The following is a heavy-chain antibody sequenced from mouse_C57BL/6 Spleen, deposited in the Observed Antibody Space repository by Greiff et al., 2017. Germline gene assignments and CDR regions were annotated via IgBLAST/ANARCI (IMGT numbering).Heavy chain of an antibody. CDR1: GYTFTDYY. J-gene: IGHJ3*01. D-gene: IGHD1-1*01. CDR2: INPNNGGT. CDR3: AREGDYGSPWFAY. Sequence: EVKLQQSGHELVKPGASVKISCKASGYTFTDYYMNWVKQSHGKSLEWIGDINPNNGGTSYNQKFKGKATLTVDKSSSTAYMALRSLTSEDSAVYYCAREGDYGSPWFAYWGQGTLVTVSA. V-gene: IGHV1-26*01.